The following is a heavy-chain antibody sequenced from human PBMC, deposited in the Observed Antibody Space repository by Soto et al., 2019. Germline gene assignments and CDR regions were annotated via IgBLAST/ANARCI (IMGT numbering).Heavy chain of an antibody. D-gene: IGHD2-15*01. Sequence: SETLSLTCTVSGGSISSGGYYWSWIRQHPGKGLEWIGYIYYSGSTYYNPSLKSRVTISVDTSKNQFSLKLSSVTAADTAVYYCARDRFSPSNCSGGSCYAAFDIWGQGTMVTVSS. CDR1: GGSISSGGYY. J-gene: IGHJ3*02. CDR2: IYYSGST. CDR3: ARDRFSPSNCSGGSCYAAFDI. V-gene: IGHV4-31*03.